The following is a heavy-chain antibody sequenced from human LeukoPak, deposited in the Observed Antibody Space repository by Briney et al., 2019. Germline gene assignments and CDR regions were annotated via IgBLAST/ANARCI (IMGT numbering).Heavy chain of an antibody. Sequence: GGSLRLSCAASGYSSCRYAMHWVCPPPGKGLEWVALIQYHGSNKYSADTLKGRFTISRDNSKNRLYLRMNSRRAEDTAVYYCAKKWSGDYDSSGVNDAFDIWGQGTMVTVSS. D-gene: IGHD3-22*01. CDR3: AKKWSGDYDSSGVNDAFDI. CDR2: IQYHGSNK. J-gene: IGHJ3*02. V-gene: IGHV3-30*02. CDR1: GYSSCRYA.